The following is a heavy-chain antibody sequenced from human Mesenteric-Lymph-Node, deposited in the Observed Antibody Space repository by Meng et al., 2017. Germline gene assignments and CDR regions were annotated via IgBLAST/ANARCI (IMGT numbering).Heavy chain of an antibody. J-gene: IGHJ3*02. CDR1: GFTFSSYE. CDR2: ISSSSTI. V-gene: IGHV3-69-1*01. Sequence: GGSLRLSCAASGFTFSSYEMNWVRQAPGTGLEWVSSISSSSTIYYADSVKGRFTISRDNAKNSLYLQMNSLRAEDTAVYYCAKFHGPFKSDGWTYDPFNIWGQGTRVTVSS. D-gene: IGHD5-24*01. CDR3: AKFHGPFKSDGWTYDPFNI.